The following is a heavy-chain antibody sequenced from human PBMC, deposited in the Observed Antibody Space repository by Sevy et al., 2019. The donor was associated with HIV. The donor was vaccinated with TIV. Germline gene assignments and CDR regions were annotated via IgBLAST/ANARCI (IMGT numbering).Heavy chain of an antibody. D-gene: IGHD3-10*01. V-gene: IGHV3-21*06. CDR2: ISSGSSYI. CDR3: VRDRDYYGSGSYDY. J-gene: IGHJ4*02. CDR1: EFTFRDYT. Sequence: GGSLRLSCAASEFTFRDYTMNWVRQVPGKGLEWVSSISSGSSYISYADSVKGRFAVSRDNAENLLFLQMNSRRAEDAAVYYCVRDRDYYGSGSYDYWGQGTLVTVSS.